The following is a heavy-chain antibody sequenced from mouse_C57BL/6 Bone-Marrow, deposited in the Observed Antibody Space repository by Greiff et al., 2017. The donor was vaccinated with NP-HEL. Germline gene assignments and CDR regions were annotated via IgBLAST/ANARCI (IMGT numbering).Heavy chain of an antibody. J-gene: IGHJ2*01. CDR3: AREEEYISGYDD. V-gene: IGHV14-2*01. CDR2: IDPEDGDT. CDR1: GYNINDYY. D-gene: IGHD3-2*02. Sequence: VQLQQPGAELVMPGASVKLSCTASGYNINDYYMHWVKQRTEQGLEWIGRIDPEDGDTKYAPKFQGKATITADTSSNTAYLQLSSLTSEDSAVYYCAREEEYISGYDDWGQGTTLTVSS.